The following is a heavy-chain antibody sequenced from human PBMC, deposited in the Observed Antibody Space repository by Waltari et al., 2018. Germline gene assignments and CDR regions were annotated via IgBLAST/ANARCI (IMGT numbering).Heavy chain of an antibody. V-gene: IGHV4-59*01. CDR1: GGSISSYY. CDR2: IYYSGST. J-gene: IGHJ4*02. Sequence: QVQLQESGPGLVKPSETLSLTCTVSGGSISSYYWSWIRQPPGKGLEWIGYIYYSGSTNYNPSLKSRVTISVDTSKNQFSLKLSSVTAADTAVYYCARDGFQTYSSGWYYFDYWGQGTLVTVSS. CDR3: ARDGFQTYSSGWYYFDY. D-gene: IGHD6-19*01.